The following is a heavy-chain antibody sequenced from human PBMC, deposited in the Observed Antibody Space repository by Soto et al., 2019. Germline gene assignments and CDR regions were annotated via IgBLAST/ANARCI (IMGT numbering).Heavy chain of an antibody. CDR2: IRSKAYGGTT. D-gene: IGHD2-15*01. J-gene: IGHJ6*01. V-gene: IGHV3-49*04. Sequence: SLRLSCTASGFTFGDYAMSWVRQAPGKGLEWVGFIRSKAYGGTTEYAASVKGRFTISRDDSKSIAYLQMNSLKTGDTAVYYCTRVAVVAATDYYYYYGMEVCGQGTTLNGSS. CDR3: TRVAVVAATDYYYYYGMEV. CDR1: GFTFGDYA.